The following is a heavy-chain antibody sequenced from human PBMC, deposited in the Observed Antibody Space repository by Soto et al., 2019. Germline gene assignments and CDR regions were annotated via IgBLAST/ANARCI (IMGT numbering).Heavy chain of an antibody. J-gene: IGHJ4*02. CDR3: ARDTDYGDYSAHY. CDR2: IWYDGSNK. Sequence: PGGSLRLSCAASGFTFSSYGMQWVRQAPGKGLEWVAVIWYDGSNKYYADSVKGRFTISRDNSKNTLYLQMNSLRAEDTAVYYCARDTDYGDYSAHYWGQGTLVTVSS. V-gene: IGHV3-33*01. D-gene: IGHD4-17*01. CDR1: GFTFSSYG.